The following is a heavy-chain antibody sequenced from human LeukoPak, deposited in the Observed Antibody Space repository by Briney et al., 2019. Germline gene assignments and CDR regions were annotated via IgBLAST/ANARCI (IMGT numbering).Heavy chain of an antibody. CDR3: ARDQRYYESSGHLDY. V-gene: IGHV1-46*01. Sequence: ASVTVSCTASGYTFTGYYMHWVRQAPGQGLEWMGIINPSGGRTSYAQKFQGRVTMTRDTSTSTVYMELSSLRSEDTAVYYCARDQRYYESSGHLDYWGQGTLVTVSS. D-gene: IGHD3-22*01. J-gene: IGHJ4*02. CDR2: INPSGGRT. CDR1: GYTFTGYY.